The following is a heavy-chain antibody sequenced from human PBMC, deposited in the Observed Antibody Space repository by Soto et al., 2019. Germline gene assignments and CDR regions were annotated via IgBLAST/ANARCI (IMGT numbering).Heavy chain of an antibody. D-gene: IGHD6-19*01. CDR3: ARASSGWLYDY. V-gene: IGHV3-33*01. CDR2: IWYDGSNK. J-gene: IGHJ4*02. Sequence: QVQLVESGGGVVQPGRSLRLSCAASGFTFSSYGMHWVRQAPGKGLEWVAVIWYDGSNKNYADSVKGRFTISRDNSKNTLYLQMNSLRAEDTAVYYCARASSGWLYDYWGQGTLVTVSS. CDR1: GFTFSSYG.